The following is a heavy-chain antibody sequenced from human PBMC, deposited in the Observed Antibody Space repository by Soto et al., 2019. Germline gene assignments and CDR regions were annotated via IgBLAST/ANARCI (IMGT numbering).Heavy chain of an antibody. D-gene: IGHD6-19*01. V-gene: IGHV4-59*01. Sequence: SETLSLTCTVAGGSISSYYWSWIRQPPGKGLEWIGYIYYSGSTNYTPSLKSRVTISVDTSKNQFSLKLSSVTAADTAVYYCARGYSSGWYRNYYYGMDVWGQGTTVTVSS. CDR3: ARGYSSGWYRNYYYGMDV. CDR2: IYYSGST. CDR1: GGSISSYY. J-gene: IGHJ6*02.